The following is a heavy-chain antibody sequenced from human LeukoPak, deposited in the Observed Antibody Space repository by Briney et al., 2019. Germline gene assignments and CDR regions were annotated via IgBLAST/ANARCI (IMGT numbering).Heavy chain of an antibody. CDR1: GYSISSGYY. J-gene: IGHJ4*02. Sequence: SETLSLTCTVSGYSISSGYYWGWIRPPPGKGLEWIGSIYHSGSTYHNPSLKSRVTISVDTSKNQFSLKLSSVTAADTAVYYCARAADSSGYYSHFDYWGQGTLVTVSS. V-gene: IGHV4-38-2*02. CDR3: ARAADSSGYYSHFDY. D-gene: IGHD3-22*01. CDR2: IYHSGST.